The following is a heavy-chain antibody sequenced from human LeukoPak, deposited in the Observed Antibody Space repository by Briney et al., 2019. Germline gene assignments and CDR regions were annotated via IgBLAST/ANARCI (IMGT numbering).Heavy chain of an antibody. V-gene: IGHV1-69*13. Sequence: GASVKVSCKASGGTFSSYAISWVRQAPGQGLEWMGGIIPIFGTANYAQKFQGRVTITADESTSTAYMELSSLRSEDTAVYYCARARPNIAAAAPKSGYYYGMDVWGQGTTVTVSS. J-gene: IGHJ6*02. CDR3: ARARPNIAAAAPKSGYYYGMDV. D-gene: IGHD6-13*01. CDR1: GGTFSSYA. CDR2: IIPIFGTA.